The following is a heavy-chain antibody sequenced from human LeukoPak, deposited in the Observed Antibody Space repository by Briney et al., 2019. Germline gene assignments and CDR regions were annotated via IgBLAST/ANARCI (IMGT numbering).Heavy chain of an antibody. J-gene: IGHJ6*03. CDR1: GFTFGSYA. CDR2: IRGSGTGT. V-gene: IGHV3-23*01. D-gene: IGHD6-13*01. Sequence: RGSLRLSCAASGFTFGSYAMTWVRQAPGKGLEWVSAIRGSGTGTNYGDSVKGRFTISRHNSKNTLYLQMNSLRAEDTAVYYCANSWYSSSWYLEYYYYYYMDVWGKGTTVTVSS. CDR3: ANSWYSSSWYLEYYYYYYMDV.